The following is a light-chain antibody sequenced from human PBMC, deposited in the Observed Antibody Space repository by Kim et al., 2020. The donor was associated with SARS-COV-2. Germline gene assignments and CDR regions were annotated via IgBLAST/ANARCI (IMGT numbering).Light chain of an antibody. V-gene: IGLV3-1*01. J-gene: IGLJ2*01. CDR1: KLGTKY. CDR2: EDT. CDR3: QAWDSTTLL. Sequence: SVSPGQTASITCSGDKLGTKYTCWYQQRPGRSPVLVISEDTKRPSGIPERFSGSNSGNIATLTITGTLAMDEADYYCQAWDSTTLLFGGGTQLTVL.